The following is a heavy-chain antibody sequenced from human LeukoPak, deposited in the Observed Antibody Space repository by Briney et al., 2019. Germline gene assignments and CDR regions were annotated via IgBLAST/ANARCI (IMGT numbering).Heavy chain of an antibody. V-gene: IGHV3-23*01. CDR2: ISGSGDST. D-gene: IGHD4-17*01. CDR1: GFTFSSYA. J-gene: IGHJ4*02. Sequence: PGGSLRLSCAASGFTFSSYAMSWVRQAPGKGLEWVSTISGSGDSTYYADSLKGRFTISRDNAKNSLYLQMSSLRAEDTAMYYCARDPRPYTVSGLLDSWGQGTLVTVSS. CDR3: ARDPRPYTVSGLLDS.